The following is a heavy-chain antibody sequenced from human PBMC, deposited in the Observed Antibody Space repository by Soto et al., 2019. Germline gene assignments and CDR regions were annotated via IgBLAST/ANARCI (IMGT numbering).Heavy chain of an antibody. CDR1: GFTFSSYA. D-gene: IGHD2-21*02. V-gene: IGHV3-30-3*01. J-gene: IGHJ6*02. CDR3: ARDLSVVTAIPGYYYYYYGMDV. CDR2: ISYDGSNK. Sequence: GGSLRLSCAASGFTFSSYAMHWVRQAPGKGLEWVAVISYDGSNKYYADSVKGRFTISRDNSKNTLYLQMNSLRAEYTAVYYCARDLSVVTAIPGYYYYYYGMDVWGQGTTVTVSS.